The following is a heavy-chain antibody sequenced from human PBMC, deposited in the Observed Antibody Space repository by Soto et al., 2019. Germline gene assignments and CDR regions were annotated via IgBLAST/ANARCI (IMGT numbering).Heavy chain of an antibody. Sequence: GESLKISCKGSGYSFTSYWIGWVRQMPGKGLEWMGIIYPGDSDTRYSPSFQGQVTISADKSISTAYLQWSSLKASDTAMYYCARTVVPAAPRGAFDIWGQGTMVTVSS. J-gene: IGHJ3*02. CDR3: ARTVVPAAPRGAFDI. V-gene: IGHV5-51*01. CDR2: IYPGDSDT. CDR1: GYSFTSYW. D-gene: IGHD2-2*01.